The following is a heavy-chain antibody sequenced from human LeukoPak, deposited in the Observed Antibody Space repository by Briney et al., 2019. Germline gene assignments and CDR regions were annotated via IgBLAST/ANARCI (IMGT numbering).Heavy chain of an antibody. J-gene: IGHJ3*02. CDR3: VKDSVASTTGGTFEI. CDR2: ISWNNGYI. CDR1: GFTFDDFA. D-gene: IGHD1-1*01. V-gene: IGHV3-9*01. Sequence: PGGSLRLSCAASGFTFDDFAMHWVRHAPGKGLEWVSSISWNNGYIRYADSVKGRFSISRDNAKSSLFLQMNSLRSEDTALYSCVKDSVASTTGGTFEIWGQGTMVTVFS.